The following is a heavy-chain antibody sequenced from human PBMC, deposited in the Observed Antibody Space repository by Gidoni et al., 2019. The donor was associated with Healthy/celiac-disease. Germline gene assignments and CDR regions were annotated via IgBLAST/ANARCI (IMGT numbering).Heavy chain of an antibody. CDR3: ARGVTYYDFWSGPLYGMDV. CDR2: MNPNSGNT. D-gene: IGHD3-3*01. Sequence: QVQLVQSGAEVKKPGASVKVSCKASGYTFTSYDINWVRQATGQGLEWMGWMNPNSGNTGYAQKFQGRVTMIRNTSISTAYMELSSLRSEDTAVYYCARGVTYYDFWSGPLYGMDVWGQGTTVTVSS. V-gene: IGHV1-8*01. J-gene: IGHJ6*02. CDR1: GYTFTSYD.